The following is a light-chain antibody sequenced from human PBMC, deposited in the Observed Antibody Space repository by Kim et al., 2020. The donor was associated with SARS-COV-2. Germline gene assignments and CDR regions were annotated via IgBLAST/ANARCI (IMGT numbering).Light chain of an antibody. CDR2: RNN. CDR3: ASWDDSLNGWV. Sequence: GQRVTISCSGSSSNIGSNAVYWYQQLPGTAPKLLNYRNNQRPSGVPDRFSGSKSGTSASLAISGLRSEDEADYYCASWDDSLNGWVFGGGTKLTVL. J-gene: IGLJ3*02. CDR1: SSNIGSNA. V-gene: IGLV1-47*01.